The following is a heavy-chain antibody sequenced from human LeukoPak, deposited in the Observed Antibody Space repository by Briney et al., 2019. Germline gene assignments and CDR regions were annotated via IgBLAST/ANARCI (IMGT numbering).Heavy chain of an antibody. CDR3: ARSSYDFLTGSPLLNSFDY. CDR2: VNAGNGKT. J-gene: IGHJ4*02. V-gene: IGHV1-3*01. Sequence: ASVKVSCKASGYTFTSYGISWVRQAPGQGLEWMGWVNAGNGKTKYSQKFQGRVTITRDTSASAAYMELNSLRSEDTAVYYCARSSYDFLTGSPLLNSFDYWGQGTLVTVSS. CDR1: GYTFTSYG. D-gene: IGHD3-9*01.